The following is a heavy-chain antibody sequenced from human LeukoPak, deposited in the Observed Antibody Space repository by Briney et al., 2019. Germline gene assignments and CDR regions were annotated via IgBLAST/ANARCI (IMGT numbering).Heavy chain of an antibody. Sequence: SVKVSCKASGGTFSSYAISWVRQAPGQGLEWMGGIIPIFGTANYAQKFQGRVTITADESTSTAYMELSSLRSEDTAVYYCASPRSGIVVVPAAAFDYWGQGTLVTVSS. CDR2: IIPIFGTA. J-gene: IGHJ4*02. D-gene: IGHD2-2*01. V-gene: IGHV1-69*13. CDR3: ASPRSGIVVVPAAAFDY. CDR1: GGTFSSYA.